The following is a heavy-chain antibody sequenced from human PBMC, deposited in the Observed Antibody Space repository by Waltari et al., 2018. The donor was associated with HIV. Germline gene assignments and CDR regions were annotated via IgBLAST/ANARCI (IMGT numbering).Heavy chain of an antibody. CDR1: GYTFTSYA. J-gene: IGHJ4*02. CDR3: ARAPYCGGDCYSFDY. V-gene: IGHV1-3*01. D-gene: IGHD2-21*02. CDR2: INAGNGNT. Sequence: QVQLVQSGAEVKKPGASVKVSCKASGYTFTSYAMHWVRQAPGQRLEWMGWINAGNGNTKYSQKCQGRVTITRDTSASTAYMELSSLRSEDTAVYYCARAPYCGGDCYSFDYWGQGTLVTVSS.